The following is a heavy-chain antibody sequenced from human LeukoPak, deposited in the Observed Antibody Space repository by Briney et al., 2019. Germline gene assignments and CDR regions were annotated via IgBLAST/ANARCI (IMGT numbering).Heavy chain of an antibody. CDR1: GYTFTGYY. D-gene: IGHD3-22*01. Sequence: ASVKVSCKASGYTFTGYYMHWVRQAPGQGLEWMGWINPNSGGTNYAQKFQGRVTMTRDTSISTAYMELSRLRSDDTAVYYCAGRRWDRYDSSGYYYGFFDYWGQGTLVTVSS. J-gene: IGHJ4*02. V-gene: IGHV1-2*02. CDR2: INPNSGGT. CDR3: AGRRWDRYDSSGYYYGFFDY.